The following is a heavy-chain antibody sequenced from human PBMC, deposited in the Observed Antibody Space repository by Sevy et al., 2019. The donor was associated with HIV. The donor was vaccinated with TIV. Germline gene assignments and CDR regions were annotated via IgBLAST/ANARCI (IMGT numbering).Heavy chain of an antibody. CDR3: AKRGVAAAGPSPHGMDV. CDR2: ISGSGGST. D-gene: IGHD6-13*01. CDR1: EFTFSSYA. Sequence: GGSLRLSCAASEFTFSSYAVSWVRQAPGKGLEWVSAISGSGGSTYYADSVKGRFTISRDNSKNTLYLQMNSLRAEDTAVYYCAKRGVAAAGPSPHGMDVWGQGTTVTVSS. J-gene: IGHJ6*02. V-gene: IGHV3-23*01.